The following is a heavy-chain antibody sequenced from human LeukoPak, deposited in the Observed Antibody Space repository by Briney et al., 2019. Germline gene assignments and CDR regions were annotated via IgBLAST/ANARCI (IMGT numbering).Heavy chain of an antibody. J-gene: IGHJ3*02. V-gene: IGHV4-34*01. Sequence: PSETLSLTCAVYGGSFSSYYWSWIRQPPGKGLEWIGEINHSGSTNYNPSLKSRVTISVDTSKNQFSLKLSSVTAADTAVYYCASRVSRQQLVLRAFDIWGQGTMVTVSS. CDR1: GGSFSSYY. CDR3: ASRVSRQQLVLRAFDI. D-gene: IGHD6-13*01. CDR2: INHSGST.